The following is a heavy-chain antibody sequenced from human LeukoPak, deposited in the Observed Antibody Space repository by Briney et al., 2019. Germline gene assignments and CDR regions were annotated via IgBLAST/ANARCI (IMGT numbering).Heavy chain of an antibody. CDR2: ISAYNGNT. D-gene: IGHD3-3*01. Sequence: ASVKVSCKASGYTFTSYGISWVRQAPGQGLEWMGWISAYNGNTNYAQKLQGRVTMTTDTSTSTAYMELRSLRSDDTAVYYCARDMKVTIFGVVNDNYYMDVWGKGTTVTVSS. J-gene: IGHJ6*03. CDR3: ARDMKVTIFGVVNDNYYMDV. V-gene: IGHV1-18*01. CDR1: GYTFTSYG.